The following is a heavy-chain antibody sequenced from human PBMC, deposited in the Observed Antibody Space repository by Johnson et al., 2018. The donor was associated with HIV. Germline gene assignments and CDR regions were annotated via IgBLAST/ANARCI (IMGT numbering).Heavy chain of an antibody. CDR2: IWYDGSNK. CDR1: GFTFSSYG. J-gene: IGHJ3*02. CDR3: AKDHPQMATIGGAFDI. D-gene: IGHD5-24*01. Sequence: QVQLVESGGGVVQPGRSLRLSCAASGFTFSSYGMHWVRQAPGKGLEWVAVIWYDGSNKYYADSVKGRFTISRDNSKNTLYLQMNSLRAEDTAVYYCAKDHPQMATIGGAFDIWGQGTMVTVSS. V-gene: IGHV3-33*06.